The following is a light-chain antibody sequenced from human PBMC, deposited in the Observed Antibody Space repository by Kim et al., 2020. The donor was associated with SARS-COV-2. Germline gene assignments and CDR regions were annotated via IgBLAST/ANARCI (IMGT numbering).Light chain of an antibody. V-gene: IGLV2-11*01. CDR1: SSDVGGYNY. J-gene: IGLJ3*02. CDR2: DVS. Sequence: GQSVTICCTGTSSDVGGYNYVSWYQQHPGKVPKVMIYDVSERPSGVPDRFSGSKSGNTASLTISGLQAEDEADYYCCSYAGSYTWVFGGGTQLTVL. CDR3: CSYAGSYTWV.